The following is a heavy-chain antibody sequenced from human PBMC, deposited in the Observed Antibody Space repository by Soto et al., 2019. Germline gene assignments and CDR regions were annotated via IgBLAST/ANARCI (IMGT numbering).Heavy chain of an antibody. D-gene: IGHD3-10*01. CDR2: IIPIFGTA. J-gene: IGHJ6*02. CDR3: ARARWYGAYYGMDV. V-gene: IGHV1-69*13. Sequence: ASVKVSWKASGGTFSSYAISWVRQAPGQGLEWMGGIIPIFGTANYAQKFQGRVTITADESTSTAYMELSSLRSEDTAVYYCARARWYGAYYGMDVWGQGTTVTVSS. CDR1: GGTFSSYA.